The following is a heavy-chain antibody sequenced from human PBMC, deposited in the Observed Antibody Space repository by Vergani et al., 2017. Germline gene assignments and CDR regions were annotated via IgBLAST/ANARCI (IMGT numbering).Heavy chain of an antibody. Sequence: QVQLVQSGAEVKKPGASVKVSCKASGYTFTGYYMHWVRQAPGQGLEWMRWINPNSGGTNYAQKFQGRVTMTRDTSISTAYMELSRLRSDDRAVYYCARGGSGYDILTRYYTRFSCGMDGWGQGTTVIVSS. CDR2: INPNSGGT. V-gene: IGHV1-2*02. D-gene: IGHD3-9*01. CDR1: GYTFTGYY. J-gene: IGHJ6*02. CDR3: ARGGSGYDILTRYYTRFSCGMDG.